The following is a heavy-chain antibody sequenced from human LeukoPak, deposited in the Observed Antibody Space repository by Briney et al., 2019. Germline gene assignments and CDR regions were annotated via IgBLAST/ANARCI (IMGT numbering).Heavy chain of an antibody. CDR1: GFTFDAYA. CDR3: AKDPDPIYCSGGSCYSWAFDI. D-gene: IGHD2-15*01. Sequence: RGSHRLSCSAAGFTFDAYAIHWVRQAPRKGLEWVSLISGDGGSTYYADSVKGRFTISRDKSKNSLYLQMNSLRTEDTALYYCAKDPDPIYCSGGSCYSWAFDIWGQGTMVTVSS. J-gene: IGHJ3*02. V-gene: IGHV3-43*02. CDR2: ISGDGGST.